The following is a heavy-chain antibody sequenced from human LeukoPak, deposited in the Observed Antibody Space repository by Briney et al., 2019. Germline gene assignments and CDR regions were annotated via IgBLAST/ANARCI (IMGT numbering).Heavy chain of an antibody. CDR2: IKSKTDGGTT. V-gene: IGHV3-15*01. CDR3: TTDWGKTLYYYYYYMDV. D-gene: IGHD3-16*01. J-gene: IGHJ6*03. CDR1: GFTFSSYW. Sequence: PGGSLRLSCAASGFTFSSYWMSWVRQAPGKGLEWVGRIKSKTDGGTTDYAAPVKGRFTISRDDSKNTLYLQTNSLKTEDTAVYYCTTDWGKTLYYYYYYMDVWGKGTTVTVSS.